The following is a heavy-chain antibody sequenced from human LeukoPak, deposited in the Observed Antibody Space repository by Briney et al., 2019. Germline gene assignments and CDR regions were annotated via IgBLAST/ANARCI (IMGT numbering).Heavy chain of an antibody. CDR3: GRAIDYYFDY. D-gene: IGHD3-9*01. CDR1: GFTFSSYW. Sequence: GGSLRLSCAVSGFTFSSYWMRWVRQAPGKGLEWVANIKPDGSDKYYVDSVRGRFTISRDNAKNSLYLQMNSLRAEDTAVYYCGRAIDYYFDYWGQGTLVTVSS. CDR2: IKPDGSDK. J-gene: IGHJ4*02. V-gene: IGHV3-7*01.